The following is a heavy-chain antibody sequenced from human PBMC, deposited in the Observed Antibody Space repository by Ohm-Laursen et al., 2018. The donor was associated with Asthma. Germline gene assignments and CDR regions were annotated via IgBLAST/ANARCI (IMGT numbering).Heavy chain of an antibody. CDR2: FSLDSDRI. CDR3: ARIGPEWELPGREYSLIH. D-gene: IGHD1-26*01. J-gene: IGHJ1*01. Sequence: SLRLSCSASGFTHERYAMHWVRQAPGKGLEWVSGFSLDSDRIGYADSVRGRFTTSRDNAKNSVYLQMNSLRAEDTALYYCARIGPEWELPGREYSLIHWGQGTLVTVSS. CDR1: GFTHERYA. V-gene: IGHV3-9*01.